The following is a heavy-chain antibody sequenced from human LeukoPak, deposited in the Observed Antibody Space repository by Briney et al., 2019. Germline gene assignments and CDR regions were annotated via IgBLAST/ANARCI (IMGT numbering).Heavy chain of an antibody. Sequence: ASVKVCCKASGYTFTSYGISWVRQAPGQGLEWMGWISAYNGNTNYAQKLQGRVTMTTDTSTSTAYMELRSLRSDDTAVYYCARPHYDILTGYYNLEYWGQGTLVTVSS. V-gene: IGHV1-18*04. J-gene: IGHJ4*02. CDR3: ARPHYDILTGYYNLEY. D-gene: IGHD3-9*01. CDR1: GYTFTSYG. CDR2: ISAYNGNT.